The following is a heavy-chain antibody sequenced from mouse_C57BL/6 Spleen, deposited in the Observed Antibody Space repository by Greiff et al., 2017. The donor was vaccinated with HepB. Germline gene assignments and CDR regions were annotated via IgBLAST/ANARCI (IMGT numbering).Heavy chain of an antibody. Sequence: QVQLQQPGAELVKPGASVKLSCKASGYTFTSYWMHWVKQRPGRGLEWIGRIDPNSGGTKYNEKFKSKATLTVDKPSSTAYMQVSSLTSEDTAVYYCAKGYGYERWYVDVWGTGATVTVS. CDR3: AKGYGYERWYVDV. D-gene: IGHD2-2*01. J-gene: IGHJ1*03. V-gene: IGHV1-72*01. CDR2: IDPNSGGT. CDR1: GYTFTSYW.